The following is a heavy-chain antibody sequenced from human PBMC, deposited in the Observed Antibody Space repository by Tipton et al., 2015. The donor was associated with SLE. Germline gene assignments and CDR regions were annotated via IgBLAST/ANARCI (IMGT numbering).Heavy chain of an antibody. D-gene: IGHD3-22*01. Sequence: LRLSCTVSGGSISSYYWSWIRQPPGKGLEWIGYIYSSGSTNYNPSLKSRVTISVDTSKNQFSLKLSSVTAADTAVYYCARAPYYYDSSGYYRFDPWGQGTLVTVSS. V-gene: IGHV4-59*01. J-gene: IGHJ5*02. CDR3: ARAPYYYDSSGYYRFDP. CDR2: IYSSGST. CDR1: GGSISSYY.